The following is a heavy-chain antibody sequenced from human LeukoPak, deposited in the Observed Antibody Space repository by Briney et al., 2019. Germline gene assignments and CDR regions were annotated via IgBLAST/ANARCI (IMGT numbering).Heavy chain of an antibody. V-gene: IGHV4-59*01. CDR1: GGSISSYY. D-gene: IGHD7-27*01. CDR3: AREELGHFDY. CDR2: IYYSGST. J-gene: IGHJ4*02. Sequence: SETLSLTCTVSGGSISSYYWSWIRQPPGKGLEWIGYIYYSGSTNYNPSLKSRVTISVDTSKNQFSLKLSPVTAADTAVYYCAREELGHFDYWGQGTLVTVSS.